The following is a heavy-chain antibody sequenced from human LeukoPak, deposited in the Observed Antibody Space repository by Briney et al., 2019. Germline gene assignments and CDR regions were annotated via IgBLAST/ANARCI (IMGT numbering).Heavy chain of an antibody. D-gene: IGHD4-17*01. V-gene: IGHV4-30-4*08. CDR3: ARANGDSIYYYYYYMDV. CDR2: IYYSGST. J-gene: IGHJ6*03. Sequence: SQTLSLTCTVSGGSISSGDYYWSWIRQPPGKGLEWIGYIYYSGSTYYNPPLKSRVTISVDTSKNQFSLKLSSVTAADTAVYYCARANGDSIYYYYYYMDVWGKGTTVTVSS. CDR1: GGSISSGDYY.